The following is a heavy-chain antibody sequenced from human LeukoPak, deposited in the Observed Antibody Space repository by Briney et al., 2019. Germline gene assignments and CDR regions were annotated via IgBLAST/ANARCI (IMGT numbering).Heavy chain of an antibody. Sequence: GGSLRLSCAASGFTFSDYYMSWIRQAPGKGLEWVSYISSSGSTIYYADSVKGRFTISRDNSKNTLYLQMNSLRAEDTAVYYCARVVVVPAAKGSFWFDPWGQGTLVTVSS. J-gene: IGHJ5*02. D-gene: IGHD2-2*01. V-gene: IGHV3-11*04. CDR3: ARVVVVPAAKGSFWFDP. CDR2: ISSSGSTI. CDR1: GFTFSDYY.